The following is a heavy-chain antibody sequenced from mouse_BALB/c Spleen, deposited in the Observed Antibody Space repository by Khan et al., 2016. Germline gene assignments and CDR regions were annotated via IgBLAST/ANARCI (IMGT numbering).Heavy chain of an antibody. CDR1: GFTFSDYY. CDR3: ARDERWFAY. CDR2: ISDGGSYT. J-gene: IGHJ3*01. V-gene: IGHV5-4*02. Sequence: EVELVESGGGLVKPGGSLKLSCAASGFTFSDYYMYWVRQTPEKRLEWVATISDGGSYTYYPDSVTGRFTISRDNAKNNLYLQMSSLKSEDTAMYYCARDERWFAYWGQGTLVTVSA.